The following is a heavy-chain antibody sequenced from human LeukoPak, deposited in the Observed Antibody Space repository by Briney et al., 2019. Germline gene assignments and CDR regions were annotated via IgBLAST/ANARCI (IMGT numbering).Heavy chain of an antibody. Sequence: SETLSLTCAVYGGSFSGYYWSWIRQPAGKGLEWIGEINHSRSTNYNPSLKSRVTISVDTSKNQFSLKLSSVTAADTAVYYCARGRFIARKYCSSTSCQGYWYFDLWGRGTLVTVSS. CDR3: ARGRFIARKYCSSTSCQGYWYFDL. CDR1: GGSFSGYY. D-gene: IGHD2-2*01. CDR2: INHSRST. V-gene: IGHV4-34*01. J-gene: IGHJ2*01.